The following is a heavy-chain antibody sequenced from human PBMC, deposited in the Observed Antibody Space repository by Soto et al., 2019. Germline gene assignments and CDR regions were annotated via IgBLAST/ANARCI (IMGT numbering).Heavy chain of an antibody. CDR1: GFTFSTYS. Sequence: QLVESGGGLVKPGGSLRLSCAASGFTFSTYSMNWVRQAPGRGLEWVSSISSTSRYIYYAASVRGRFTISRDNAKNSLYLQMNSLRAEDTAVYSCAPPPRGPDRKPENYWGQGTLVTVSA. J-gene: IGHJ4*02. CDR3: APPPRGPDRKPENY. V-gene: IGHV3-21*01. CDR2: ISSTSRYI.